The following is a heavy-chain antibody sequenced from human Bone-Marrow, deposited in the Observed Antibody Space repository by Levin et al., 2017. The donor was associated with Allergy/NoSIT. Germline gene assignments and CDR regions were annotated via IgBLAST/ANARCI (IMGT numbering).Heavy chain of an antibody. CDR3: ARKYGTGWYTYFLDY. CDR2: IYHSGGT. Sequence: RASETLSLTCTVSGGSISSYYWNWIRQPPGKGLEWIGSIYHSGGTNYSPSLQSRVTISLDTSTNQFSLKMNSVTEADTAVYFCARKYGTGWYTYFLDYWGQGTLVTVSS. V-gene: IGHV4-59*01. J-gene: IGHJ4*02. CDR1: GGSISSYY. D-gene: IGHD6-19*01.